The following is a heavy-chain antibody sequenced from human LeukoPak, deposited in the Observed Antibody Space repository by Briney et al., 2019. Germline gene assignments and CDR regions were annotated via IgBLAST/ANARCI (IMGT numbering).Heavy chain of an antibody. CDR3: ARRLNYYDSSGYYPMGYYYYYMDV. V-gene: IGHV4-34*01. Sequence: SETLSLTCTVSGGSISSYYWSWIHQPPGKGLEWIGEINHSGSTNYNPSLKSRVTISVDTSKNQFSLKLSSVTAADTAVYYCARRLNYYDSSGYYPMGYYYYYMDVWGKGTTVTISS. CDR2: INHSGST. CDR1: GGSISSYY. D-gene: IGHD3-22*01. J-gene: IGHJ6*03.